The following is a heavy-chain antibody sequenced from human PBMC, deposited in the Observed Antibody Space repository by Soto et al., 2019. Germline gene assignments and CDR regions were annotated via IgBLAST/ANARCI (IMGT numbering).Heavy chain of an antibody. Sequence: QVQLQESGPGLVKPSETLFLTCTVSGGSISSYYWSWIRQPPGTGLEWIGYIYYSGSTNYNPSLKSRVTISVDTSKNQFSLKLSSVTAADTAVYYCARRYGYAFDIWGQGTMVTVSS. CDR3: ARRYGYAFDI. CDR2: IYYSGST. J-gene: IGHJ3*02. CDR1: GGSISSYY. D-gene: IGHD4-17*01. V-gene: IGHV4-59*01.